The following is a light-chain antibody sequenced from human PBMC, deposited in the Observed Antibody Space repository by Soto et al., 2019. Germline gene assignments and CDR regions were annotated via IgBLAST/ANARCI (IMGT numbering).Light chain of an antibody. Sequence: DIVMIQSPLSLPVTPGEPASISCRSSQSLLHGHGYSYLDWYLQKPGQSPQLLIYLGSNRASGVPGRFRGSGSGTDFTLKISRVETEDVGVYYCMQALQTPGTFGQGTKVDIK. CDR3: MQALQTPGT. J-gene: IGKJ1*01. CDR1: QSLLHGHGYSY. CDR2: LGS. V-gene: IGKV2-28*01.